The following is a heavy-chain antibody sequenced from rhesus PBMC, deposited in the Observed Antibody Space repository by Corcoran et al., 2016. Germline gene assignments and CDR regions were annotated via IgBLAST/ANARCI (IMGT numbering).Heavy chain of an antibody. V-gene: IGHV4S7*01. CDR3: ARGRSGSFDY. CDR1: GGSISGYYL. Sequence: QVQLQESGPGVVKPSETLSLTCAVSGGSISGYYLWSWIRQPPGKGLEWIGYIYGGSGSTGYNPSLKSRVIIAIDTSKNQFSLKLSSVTAADTAVYYCARGRSGSFDYWGQGVLVTVSS. D-gene: IGHD6-25*01. CDR2: IYGGSGST. J-gene: IGHJ4*01.